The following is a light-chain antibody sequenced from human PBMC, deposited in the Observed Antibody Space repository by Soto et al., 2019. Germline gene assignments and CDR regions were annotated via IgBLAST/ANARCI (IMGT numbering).Light chain of an antibody. CDR3: QQADSLPLVT. V-gene: IGKV1-5*01. J-gene: IGKJ5*01. Sequence: DIQMTQSPSLLSASVGDRVTITCRASQSISRWLAWYQQKPGKAPKFLIYDASTLETGVPSRFSGSGSGTDFTLTISSLQPEDFATYYCQQADSLPLVTFGQGTRLEIK. CDR2: DAS. CDR1: QSISRW.